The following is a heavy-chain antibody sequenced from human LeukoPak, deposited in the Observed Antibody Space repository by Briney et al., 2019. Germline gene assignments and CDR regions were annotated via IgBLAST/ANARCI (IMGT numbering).Heavy chain of an antibody. V-gene: IGHV4-38-2*02. J-gene: IGHJ5*02. CDR3: ARDGLAVAATWFDP. CDR2: IYHSGSA. CDR1: GYSISSAYY. Sequence: SETLSLTCTVSGYSISSAYYWGWIRQSPGKGLEWIGSIYHSGSAYYNPSLKSRVTISVDTSRNQFSLKVTSVTAADTAVYYCARDGLAVAATWFDPWGQGTLVTVSS. D-gene: IGHD6-19*01.